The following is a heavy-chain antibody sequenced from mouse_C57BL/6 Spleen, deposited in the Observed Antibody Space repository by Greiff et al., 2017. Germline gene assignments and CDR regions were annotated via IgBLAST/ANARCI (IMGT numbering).Heavy chain of an antibody. D-gene: IGHD2-1*01. CDR3: ARDEGYGNYWYFDV. J-gene: IGHJ1*03. CDR1: GYTFTSYW. CDR2: INPSNGGT. V-gene: IGHV1-53*01. Sequence: VQLQQPGTELVKPGALVKLSCKASGYTFTSYWMHWVKQRPGQGLEWIGNINPSNGGTNYNEKFKSKATLTVDKSSSTAYMQLSSLTSEDSAVYYCARDEGYGNYWYFDVWGTGTTVTVSS.